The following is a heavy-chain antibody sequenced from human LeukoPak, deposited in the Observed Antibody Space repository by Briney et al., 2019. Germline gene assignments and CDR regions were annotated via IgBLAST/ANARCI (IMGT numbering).Heavy chain of an antibody. CDR1: GGSFSGYY. Sequence: SETLSLTCAVYGGSFSGYYWSWIRQPPGKGLEWIGEINHSGSTNYNPSLKSRVTRSVDTSKNQFSLKLSSVTAADTAVYYCARLLTRWLPQGAFDIWGQGTMVTVSS. V-gene: IGHV4-34*01. CDR3: ARLLTRWLPQGAFDI. J-gene: IGHJ3*02. CDR2: INHSGST. D-gene: IGHD5-12*01.